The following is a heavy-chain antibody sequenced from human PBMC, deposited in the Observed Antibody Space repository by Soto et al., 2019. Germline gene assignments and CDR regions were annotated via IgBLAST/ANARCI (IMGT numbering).Heavy chain of an antibody. CDR2: ISYDGSNK. CDR3: AKDFSGEGYYYYGMDV. CDR1: GFTFSNYG. V-gene: IGHV3-30*18. D-gene: IGHD3-10*01. J-gene: IGHJ6*02. Sequence: LRLSCPASGFTFSNYGMHWVRQAPGKGLEWVAVISYDGSNKYYTDSVKGRFTISRDSSKNTLYLQMNSLRAEDTAVYYCAKDFSGEGYYYYGMDVWGQGTTVTVSS.